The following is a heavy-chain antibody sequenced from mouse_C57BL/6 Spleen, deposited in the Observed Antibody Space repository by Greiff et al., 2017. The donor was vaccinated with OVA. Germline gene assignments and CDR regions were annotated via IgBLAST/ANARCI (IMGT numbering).Heavy chain of an antibody. D-gene: IGHD1-1*01. Sequence: VQLQQPGAELVKPGASVKLSCKASGYTFTSYWMHWVKQRPGRGLEWIGWIVPNSGGTKYNEKFKSKATLTVDKPSSTAYMQLSSLTSEDSAVYYCAREGDYYYGSSWYFDVWGTGTTVTVSS. V-gene: IGHV1-72*01. CDR3: AREGDYYYGSSWYFDV. CDR1: GYTFTSYW. J-gene: IGHJ1*03. CDR2: IVPNSGGT.